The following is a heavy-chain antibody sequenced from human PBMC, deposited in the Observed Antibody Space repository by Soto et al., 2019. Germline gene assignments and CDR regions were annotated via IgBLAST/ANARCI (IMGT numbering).Heavy chain of an antibody. J-gene: IGHJ4*02. V-gene: IGHV5-51*01. Sequence: PGESLKISCKGSGYNFTTYWIGWVRQMPDKGLEWMGIIYPGDSVTRHGPSFQDQVTLSVDNSITTAYVQWSGLKASDSGIYYCARRRNTVGAPFDYWGQGTLVTVSS. CDR1: GYNFTTYW. CDR2: IYPGDSVT. D-gene: IGHD1-26*01. CDR3: ARRRNTVGAPFDY.